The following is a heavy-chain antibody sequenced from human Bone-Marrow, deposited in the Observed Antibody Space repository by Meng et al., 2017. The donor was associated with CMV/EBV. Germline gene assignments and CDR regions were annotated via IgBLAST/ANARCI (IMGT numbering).Heavy chain of an antibody. Sequence: SETLSLTCTVSGGSISSYYWSWIRQPPGKGLEWIGYIYYSGSTNYNPSLKSRVIISIDTSKNQFSLKLNSVTAADTAVYYCARLVVIAPYGLDVWGQGTTVTVSS. CDR1: GGSISSYY. CDR2: IYYSGST. V-gene: IGHV4-59*12. D-gene: IGHD2-21*01. J-gene: IGHJ6*02. CDR3: ARLVVIAPYGLDV.